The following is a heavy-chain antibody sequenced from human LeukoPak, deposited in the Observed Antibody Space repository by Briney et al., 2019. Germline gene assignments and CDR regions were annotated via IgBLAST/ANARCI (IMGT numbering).Heavy chain of an antibody. Sequence: GESLKISCTGSGYSFSSYWIAWVRQMPGKGLEWMGIMYPGDSDPTYSPSFQGQVTISVDKSISTAYLQWSSLKASDTAMYYCARWPCGSTYYFDYWGQGTLVTVSS. J-gene: IGHJ4*02. CDR3: ARWPCGSTYYFDY. V-gene: IGHV5-51*01. CDR1: GYSFSSYW. CDR2: MYPGDSDP. D-gene: IGHD5-12*01.